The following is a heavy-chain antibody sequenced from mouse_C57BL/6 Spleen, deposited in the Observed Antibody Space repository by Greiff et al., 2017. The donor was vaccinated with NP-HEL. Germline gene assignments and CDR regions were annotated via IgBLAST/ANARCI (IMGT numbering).Heavy chain of an antibody. CDR1: GYSITSDY. V-gene: IGHV3-8*01. J-gene: IGHJ2*01. CDR2: ISYSGST. D-gene: IGHD1-1*01. Sequence: EVKLMESGPGLAKPSQTLSLPCSVTGYSITSDYWNWIRKFPGNKLEYMGYISYSGSTYYNPSLKSRISITRDTSKNQYYLQLNSVTTEDTATYYCARTYYYGSSYDYFDYWGQGTTLTVSS. CDR3: ARTYYYGSSYDYFDY.